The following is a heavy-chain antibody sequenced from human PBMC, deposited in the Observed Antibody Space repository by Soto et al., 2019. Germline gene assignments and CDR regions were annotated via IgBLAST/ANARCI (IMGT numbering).Heavy chain of an antibody. D-gene: IGHD6-19*01. CDR3: VKRRYSSGCYIWFDP. CDR1: GFTFSSYG. J-gene: IGHJ5*02. Sequence: GGSLRLSCAASGFTFSSYGMHWVRQAPGKGLEWVAVISYDGSNKYYADSVKGRFTISRDNSKNTLYLQMNSLRAEDTAVYYCVKRRYSSGCYIWFDPWGQGTLVTVSS. CDR2: ISYDGSNK. V-gene: IGHV3-30*18.